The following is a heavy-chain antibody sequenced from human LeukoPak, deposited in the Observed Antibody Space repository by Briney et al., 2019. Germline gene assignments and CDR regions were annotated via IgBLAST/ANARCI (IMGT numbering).Heavy chain of an antibody. V-gene: IGHV4-34*01. CDR2: INHSGST. CDR1: GGSFSGYY. Sequence: SETLSLTCAVYGGSFSGYYWSWIRQPPGKGLEWIGEINHSGSTNYNPSLKSRVTISVDTSKNQFSLKVSSVTAADTAVYYCARGGYYYYYMDVWGKGTTVTVSS. CDR3: ARGGYYYYYMDV. J-gene: IGHJ6*03.